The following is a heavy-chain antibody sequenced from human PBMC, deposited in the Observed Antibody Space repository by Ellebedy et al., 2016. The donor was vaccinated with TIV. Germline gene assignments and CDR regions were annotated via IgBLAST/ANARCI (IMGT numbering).Heavy chain of an antibody. CDR1: GYTFTNYW. CDR3: ARHPLAVWPHGPLDY. J-gene: IGHJ4*02. Sequence: PGGSLRLSCKGSGYTFTNYWIGWVRQMPGKGLEWMGIIYPDDSDTRYSPAFQGQVTMSADKSITTAYLQWNSLKASDTAIYYCARHPLAVWPHGPLDYWGQGTLVTVSS. CDR2: IYPDDSDT. D-gene: IGHD2-21*01. V-gene: IGHV5-51*01.